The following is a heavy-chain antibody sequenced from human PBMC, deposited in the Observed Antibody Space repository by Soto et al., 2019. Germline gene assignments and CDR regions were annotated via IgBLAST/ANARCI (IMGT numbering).Heavy chain of an antibody. CDR3: ATNYYGSGSYPDAFDI. CDR1: GFTFSDYY. D-gene: IGHD3-10*01. Sequence: QVPLVESGGGLVKPGGSLRLSCAASGFTFSDYYMSWIRQAPGKGLEWVSYISSSSSYTNYADSVKGRFTISRDNAKNSLYLQMNSLRAEDTAVYYCATNYYGSGSYPDAFDIWGQGTMVTVSS. J-gene: IGHJ3*02. CDR2: ISSSSSYT. V-gene: IGHV3-11*05.